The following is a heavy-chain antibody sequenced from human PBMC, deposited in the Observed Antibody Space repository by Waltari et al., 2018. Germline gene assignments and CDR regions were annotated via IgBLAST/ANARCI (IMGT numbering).Heavy chain of an antibody. V-gene: IGHV3-11*04. Sequence: QASLVESGGALVRHGGSLRLPCTASGFAFSDFYMTWIRQAPGKGLEWISYISSSGDTIYYADSVKGRFVVSRDNAENSLFLEMNNLRVNDSAVYYCARGSVADPWGPGTLVSVSS. CDR2: ISSSGDTI. D-gene: IGHD6-19*01. CDR3: ARGSVADP. J-gene: IGHJ5*02. CDR1: GFAFSDFY.